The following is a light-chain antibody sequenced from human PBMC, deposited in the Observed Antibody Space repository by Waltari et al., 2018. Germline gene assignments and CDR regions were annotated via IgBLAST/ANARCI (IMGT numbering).Light chain of an antibody. Sequence: EIVLTQSPGTLSLSPGERATLSCRASQGVGRSLAWYQQKPGQAPRLLIYEASRRATGVPDSFSGSGSGTDVSLTISRLEPEDFAVYYCQMYVRLPATFGQGTKVEIK. CDR3: QMYVRLPAT. CDR2: EAS. CDR1: QGVGRS. J-gene: IGKJ1*01. V-gene: IGKV3-20*01.